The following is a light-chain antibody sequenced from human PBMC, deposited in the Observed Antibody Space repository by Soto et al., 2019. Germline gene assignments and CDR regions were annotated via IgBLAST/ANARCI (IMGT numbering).Light chain of an antibody. CDR3: QQSYSLLT. Sequence: DTQMTQSPSSLSASVGDRITITCRASQSISTYVTWYQQKPGKAPKLLIYDASNLQSGVPSRFSGSGSGTDFTLTISSLQPEDFATYYCQQSYSLLTFGQGTKVDIK. J-gene: IGKJ1*01. V-gene: IGKV1-39*01. CDR1: QSISTY. CDR2: DAS.